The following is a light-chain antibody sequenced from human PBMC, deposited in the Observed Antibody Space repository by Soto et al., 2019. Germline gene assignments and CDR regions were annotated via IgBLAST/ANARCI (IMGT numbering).Light chain of an antibody. J-gene: IGLJ2*01. CDR1: SRDVGGYNF. CDR3: SSYTSSSTVI. V-gene: IGLV2-14*03. CDR2: DVR. Sequence: QSAMTQPASVSGSPGQSISISCSGSSRDVGGYNFVSWYQQHPGKAPKFIIYDVRNRPSGVSNRFSGSRSGNTASLTISGLQAEDEADYYCSSYTSSSTVIFGGGTKLTVL.